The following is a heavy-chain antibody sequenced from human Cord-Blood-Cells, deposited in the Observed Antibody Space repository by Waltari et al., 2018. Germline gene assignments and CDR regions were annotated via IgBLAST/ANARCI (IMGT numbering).Heavy chain of an antibody. Sequence: QVQLQQWGAGLLKPSETLSLTCAVYGGSFSGYYWSWIRQPPGKGLEWIGEINHSGSTNSNPSLKSRVTISVDTSKNQFSLKLSSVTAADTAVYYCARIRGYESGDAFDIWGQGTMVTVSS. CDR3: ARIRGYESGDAFDI. D-gene: IGHD5-12*01. CDR1: GGSFSGYY. CDR2: INHSGST. J-gene: IGHJ3*02. V-gene: IGHV4-34*01.